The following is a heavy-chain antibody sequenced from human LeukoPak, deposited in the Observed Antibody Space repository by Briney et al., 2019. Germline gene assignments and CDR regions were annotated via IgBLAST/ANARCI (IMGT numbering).Heavy chain of an antibody. J-gene: IGHJ4*02. CDR2: IKQDGSEK. D-gene: IGHD3-9*01. Sequence: PGGSLRLSCAASGFTFSSYWMSWVRQAPGKGLEWVANIKQDGSEKYYVDSVKGRFTISRDNAKNSLYLQMNSLRAEDTAVYYCARDEGERYFDWLPYYFDYWGQGTLVTFSS. V-gene: IGHV3-7*01. CDR3: ARDEGERYFDWLPYYFDY. CDR1: GFTFSSYW.